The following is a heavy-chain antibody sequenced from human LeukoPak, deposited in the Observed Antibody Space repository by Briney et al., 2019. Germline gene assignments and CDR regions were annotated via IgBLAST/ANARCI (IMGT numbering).Heavy chain of an antibody. CDR1: GGTFSSYA. D-gene: IGHD3-3*01. V-gene: IGHV1-69*01. Sequence: ASVKVSCKASGGTFSSYAISWVRQAPGQGLEWMGGIIPIFGTANYAQKLQGRVTITADESTSTAYMELSSLRSEDTAVYYCARGGRTIFGVVIENGMDVWGQGTTVTVSS. J-gene: IGHJ6*02. CDR3: ARGGRTIFGVVIENGMDV. CDR2: IIPIFGTA.